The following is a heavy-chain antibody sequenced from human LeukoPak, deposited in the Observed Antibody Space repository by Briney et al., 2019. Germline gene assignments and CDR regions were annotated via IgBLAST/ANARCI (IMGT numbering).Heavy chain of an antibody. J-gene: IGHJ6*02. CDR1: GFTFSSYW. CDR3: AREGILGYCSSTSCSRGYGMDV. Sequence: GGSPRLSCAASGFTFSSYWMHWVRQAPGKGLVWVSRINSDGSSTSYADSVKGRFTISRDNAKNTLYLQMNSLRAEDTAVYYCAREGILGYCSSTSCSRGYGMDVWGQGTTVTVSS. D-gene: IGHD2-2*01. CDR2: INSDGSST. V-gene: IGHV3-74*01.